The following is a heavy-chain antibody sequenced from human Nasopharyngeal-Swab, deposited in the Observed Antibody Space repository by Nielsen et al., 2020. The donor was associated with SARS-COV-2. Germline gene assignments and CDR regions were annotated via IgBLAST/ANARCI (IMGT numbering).Heavy chain of an antibody. J-gene: IGHJ4*02. CDR2: INSDGSST. V-gene: IGHV3-74*01. CDR1: GFTFGTYW. CDR3: ARGYASMGFFDY. Sequence: GESLKISCAASGFTFGTYWMNWVRQAPGKGLEWVSRINSDGSSTGDADSVKGRFTVSRDNAKNTQYPKNNSLRAVDTAVYYCARGYASMGFFDYWGQGILATASS. D-gene: IGHD2/OR15-2a*01.